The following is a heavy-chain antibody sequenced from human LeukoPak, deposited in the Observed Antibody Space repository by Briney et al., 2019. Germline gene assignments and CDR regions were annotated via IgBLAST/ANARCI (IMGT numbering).Heavy chain of an antibody. CDR1: GFIFSGYT. CDR2: ISTNSGTI. J-gene: IGHJ5*02. V-gene: IGHV3-48*01. D-gene: IGHD1-26*01. Sequence: GGSLRLSCAASGFIFSGYTMNWVRQAPGKGLEWISYISTNSGTIWYADSVKGRFSISRDNAKNSLFLHMNSLRAEDTAVYYCVRDLTIVGVAQVHHWGQGTLVTVSS. CDR3: VRDLTIVGVAQVHH.